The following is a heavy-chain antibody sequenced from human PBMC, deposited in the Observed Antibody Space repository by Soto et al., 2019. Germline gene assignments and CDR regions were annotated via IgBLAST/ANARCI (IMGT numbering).Heavy chain of an antibody. V-gene: IGHV4-30-2*01. J-gene: IGHJ3*02. D-gene: IGHD2-21*02. CDR1: GGSISSGGYS. Sequence: SETLSLTCAVSGGSISSGGYSWSWIRQPPGKGLEWIGYIYHSGSTYYNPSLKSRVTISVDRSKNQFSLKLSSVTAADTAVYYCAREDLAYCGGDCPTGAFDIWGQGTMVTVSS. CDR2: IYHSGST. CDR3: AREDLAYCGGDCPTGAFDI.